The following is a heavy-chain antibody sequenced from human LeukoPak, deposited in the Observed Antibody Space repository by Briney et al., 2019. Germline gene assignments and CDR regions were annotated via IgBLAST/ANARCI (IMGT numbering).Heavy chain of an antibody. CDR3: ATQYCSGGSCYSPY. V-gene: IGHV5-51*01. CDR2: IYPGDSDT. J-gene: IGHJ4*02. CDR1: GYSFTSYW. Sequence: GASLQISCKGSGYSFTSYWIGWVRQLPGKGLEWMGIIYPGDSDTRYSPSFQGQVTISADKSISTAYLQWSSLKASDTAMYYCATQYCSGGSCYSPYWGQGTLVTVSS. D-gene: IGHD2-15*01.